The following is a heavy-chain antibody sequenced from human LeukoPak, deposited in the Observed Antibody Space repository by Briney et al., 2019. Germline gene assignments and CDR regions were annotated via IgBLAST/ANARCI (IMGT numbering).Heavy chain of an antibody. CDR1: GYTFTSYY. V-gene: IGHV1-46*01. CDR2: INPSGGST. J-gene: IGHJ6*02. D-gene: IGHD6-19*01. Sequence: ASVKVSCKASGYTFTSYYMHWVRQAPGQGLEWMGIINPSGGSTSYAQKFQGRVTMTRDTSTSTVYMELSSLRSEDTAVYYCARDLGSGWYRFDYYYGMDVWGQGTTFTVSS. CDR3: ARDLGSGWYRFDYYYGMDV.